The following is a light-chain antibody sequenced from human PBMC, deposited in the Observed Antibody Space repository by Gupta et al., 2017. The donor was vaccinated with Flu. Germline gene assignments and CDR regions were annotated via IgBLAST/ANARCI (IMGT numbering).Light chain of an antibody. CDR3: QQYGRKRGYT. CDR2: GAS. J-gene: IGKJ2*01. CDR1: QSVNLNY. Sequence: EIVLTQSPGTLSLSPGERVTFSCRASQSVNLNYLAWFQQKSGQAPRLLIYGASSRATGIPDRFSGSGYGTDFTLTISRREPEDFAVYYCQQYGRKRGYTFGQGTHLEIK. V-gene: IGKV3-20*01.